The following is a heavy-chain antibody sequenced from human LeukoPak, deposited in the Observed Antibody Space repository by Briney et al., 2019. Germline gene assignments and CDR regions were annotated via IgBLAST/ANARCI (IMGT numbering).Heavy chain of an antibody. CDR3: AKTTVGYSSGRYPGWPADC. D-gene: IGHD6-19*01. J-gene: IGHJ4*02. CDR1: GFTFNTYA. Sequence: GGSLRLSCAASGFTFNTYAIYWVRQAPGKGLEWVSGICGSGGCTYYADSVKGRFTTSRDNSKNTVYLQMNSLTADDTAIYYCAKTTVGYSSGRYPGWPADCWGQGTLVTVSS. CDR2: ICGSGGCT. V-gene: IGHV3-23*01.